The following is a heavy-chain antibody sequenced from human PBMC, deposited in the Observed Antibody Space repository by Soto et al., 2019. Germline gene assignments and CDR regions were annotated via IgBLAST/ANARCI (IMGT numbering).Heavy chain of an antibody. CDR2: ISRGGSTT. V-gene: IGHV3-11*01. J-gene: IGHJ6*02. CDR3: ARENGGYAMDV. CDR1: GFIFSDHN. D-gene: IGHD4-17*01. Sequence: QVQLVESGGGLVKPGGSLRLSCVASGFIFSDHNMSWIRQAPGKGLEWVSYISRGGSTTVYADSVKGRFTISRDNAKNSLYLQMNSLIFEDTAVYYCARENGGYAMDVWGQGTTVTVSS.